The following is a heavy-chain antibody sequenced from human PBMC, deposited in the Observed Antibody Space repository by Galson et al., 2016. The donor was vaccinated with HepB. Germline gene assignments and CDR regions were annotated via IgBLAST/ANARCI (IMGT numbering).Heavy chain of an antibody. CDR3: VRDNCFYDTLTGCEYYYYYMDV. CDR1: GFSFNRYG. CDR2: ISYDGTNK. J-gene: IGHJ6*03. Sequence: SLRLSCAVSGFSFNRYGMHWVRQAPGKGLEWVAMISYDGTNKYYADSVKGRFTISRDNSKSTLFLQMNSLRPEDTAKYYCVRDNCFYDTLTGCEYYYYYMDVWGQGTTVTVSS. D-gene: IGHD3-9*01. V-gene: IGHV3-30*03.